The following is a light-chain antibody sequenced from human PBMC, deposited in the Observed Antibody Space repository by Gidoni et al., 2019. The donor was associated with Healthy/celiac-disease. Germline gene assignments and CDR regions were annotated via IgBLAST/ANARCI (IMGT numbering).Light chain of an antibody. CDR1: QDISNY. CDR2: DAS. CDR3: QQYDNLPLT. V-gene: IGKV1-33*01. Sequence: DLQMTQSPSSLSASVGDRVTITCQASQDISNYLNWYQQKPGKAPKLLIYDASNLETGVPSRFSGSGSGTDFTFTISSLPPEDIATYYWQQYDNLPLTFGGGTKVEIK. J-gene: IGKJ4*01.